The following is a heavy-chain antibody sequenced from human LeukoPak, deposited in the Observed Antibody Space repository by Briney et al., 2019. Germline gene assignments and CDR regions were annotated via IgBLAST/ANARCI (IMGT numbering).Heavy chain of an antibody. CDR1: GGSISSSNYY. CDR3: ARAQKKAYGSGGYCKGRNVSQGPYYFDY. D-gene: IGHD3-10*01. V-gene: IGHV4-61*02. Sequence: PSETLSLTCSVSGGSISSSNYYWSWIRQPAGKGLEWIGRIYTSESTNYNPSLKSRVTISVDTSKNQFSLKLSSVTAADTAVYYCARAQKKAYGSGGYCKGRNVSQGPYYFDYWGQGTLVTVSS. CDR2: IYTSEST. J-gene: IGHJ4*02.